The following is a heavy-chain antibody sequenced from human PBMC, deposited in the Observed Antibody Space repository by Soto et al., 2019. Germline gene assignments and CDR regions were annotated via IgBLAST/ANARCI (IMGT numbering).Heavy chain of an antibody. V-gene: IGHV3-64*01. CDR2: ISSNGGST. D-gene: IGHD1-7*01. CDR3: ARGAELELPDY. J-gene: IGHJ4*02. Sequence: GGSLRLSCAASGFTFSSYAMHWVRQAPGKGLEYVSAISSNGGSTYYANSVKGRFTISRDNSKNTLYLQMGSLRAEDMAVYYCARGAELELPDYWGQGTLVTVSS. CDR1: GFTFSSYA.